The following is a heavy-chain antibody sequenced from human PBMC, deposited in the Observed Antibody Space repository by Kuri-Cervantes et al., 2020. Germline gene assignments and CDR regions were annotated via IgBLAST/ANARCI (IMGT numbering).Heavy chain of an antibody. CDR3: ARRGREGATLDY. CDR1: GGSISSHY. V-gene: IGHV4-59*11. J-gene: IGHJ4*02. Sequence: SETLSLTCTVSGGSISSHYWSWIRQPPGKGLEWIGYIYYSGSTNYNPSLKSRVTISVDTSKNQFSLKLSSVTAVDTAVYYCARRGREGATLDYWGQGTLVTVSS. CDR2: IYYSGST. D-gene: IGHD1-26*01.